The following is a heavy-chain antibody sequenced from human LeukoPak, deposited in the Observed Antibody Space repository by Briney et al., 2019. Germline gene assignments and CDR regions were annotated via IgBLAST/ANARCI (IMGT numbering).Heavy chain of an antibody. D-gene: IGHD3-10*01. CDR2: IIPIFGTA. J-gene: IGHJ4*02. CDR1: GGTFSSYA. V-gene: IGHV1-69*06. CDR3: ARGSWFGEGGVVPTFDY. Sequence: SVTVSCKASGGTFSSYAIGWVRQAPGQGLEWMGGIIPIFGTANYAQKFQGRVTITADKSTSTAYMELSSLRSEDTAVYYCARGSWFGEGGVVPTFDYWGQGTLVTVSS.